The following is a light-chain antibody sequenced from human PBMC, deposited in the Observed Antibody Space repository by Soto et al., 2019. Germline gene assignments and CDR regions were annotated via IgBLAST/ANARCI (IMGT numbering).Light chain of an antibody. CDR2: LGS. V-gene: IGKV2-28*01. CDR1: QSLLHSDEYYY. CDR3: MQALQSPRT. J-gene: IGKJ1*01. Sequence: EIVMTQSPLSLPVTPGEAASISCRSSQSLLHSDEYYYLDWYLQKPGQSPQLLIYLGSNRASGVPDRFSGSGSGTEFTLTISRVEAEDVGVYYCMQALQSPRTFGQGTKVEI.